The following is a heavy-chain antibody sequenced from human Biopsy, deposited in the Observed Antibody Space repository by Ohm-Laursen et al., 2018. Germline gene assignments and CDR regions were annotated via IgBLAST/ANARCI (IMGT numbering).Heavy chain of an antibody. CDR3: ARDRMVTIITLVRADTFDI. V-gene: IGHV1-2*02. J-gene: IGHJ3*02. CDR2: VNPNSGAT. CDR1: GDTSRNLA. Sequence: SVKVSCKASGDTSRNLAINWVRQAPGQGLEWMGWVNPNSGATNYAQKFQGRVTMTSDTSISTAYIELRRLISDDTAVYFCARDRMVTIITLVRADTFDIWGQGTLVSVSS. D-gene: IGHD3-10*01.